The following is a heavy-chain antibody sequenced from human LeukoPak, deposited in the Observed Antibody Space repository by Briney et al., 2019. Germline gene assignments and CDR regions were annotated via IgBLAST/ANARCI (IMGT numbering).Heavy chain of an antibody. J-gene: IGHJ4*02. Sequence: GGSLRLSCAASGFTFSDYYMSWIRQAPGKGLEWVSYISSSGSTIYYADSVKGRFTISRDNAKNSLYLQMNSLRAEDTAVYYCARDTARYSSSPIDYWGQGTLVAVSS. CDR2: ISSSGSTI. CDR1: GFTFSDYY. D-gene: IGHD6-13*01. CDR3: ARDTARYSSSPIDY. V-gene: IGHV3-11*01.